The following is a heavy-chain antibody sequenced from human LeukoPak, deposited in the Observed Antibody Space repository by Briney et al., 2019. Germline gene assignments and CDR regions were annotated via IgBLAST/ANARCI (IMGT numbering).Heavy chain of an antibody. CDR1: GGSISSSSYY. CDR2: IYYSGST. CDR3: AGDRVMGYYDGSGYYY. Sequence: SSETLSLTCTVSGGSISSSSYYWGWIRQPPGKGLEWIGSIYYSGSTYYNPSLKSRVTISVDTSKNQFSLKLSSVTAADTAVYYCAGDRVMGYYDGSGYYYWGQGTLVTVSS. J-gene: IGHJ4*02. V-gene: IGHV4-39*07. D-gene: IGHD3-22*01.